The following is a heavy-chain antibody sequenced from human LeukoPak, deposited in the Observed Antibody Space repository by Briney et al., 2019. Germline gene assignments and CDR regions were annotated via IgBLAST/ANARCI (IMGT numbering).Heavy chain of an antibody. CDR3: ARRDFWSGVDY. D-gene: IGHD3-3*01. Sequence: PSETLSHTCAVYGGSFSGYYWSWIRQPPGKGLEWIGYIYYSGSTNYNPSLKSRVTISVDTSKNQFSLKLSSVTAADTAVYYCARRDFWSGVDYRGQGTLVTVSS. V-gene: IGHV4-59*08. J-gene: IGHJ4*02. CDR1: GGSFSGYY. CDR2: IYYSGST.